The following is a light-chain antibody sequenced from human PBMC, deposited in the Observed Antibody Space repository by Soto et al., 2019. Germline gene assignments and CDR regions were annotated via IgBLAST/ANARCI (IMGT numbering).Light chain of an antibody. CDR1: RSVSSY. CDR2: DAS. CDR3: QQRYAWPPIT. V-gene: IGKV3-11*01. Sequence: EIVLTQSPATLSLSPGERATLFCRASRSVSSYLAWYQQKPGQAPRLLIYDASNRAAGIPARFSGSGSETDFTLTISNLEPEDFAVYYCQQRYAWPPITFGQGTRLEIK. J-gene: IGKJ5*01.